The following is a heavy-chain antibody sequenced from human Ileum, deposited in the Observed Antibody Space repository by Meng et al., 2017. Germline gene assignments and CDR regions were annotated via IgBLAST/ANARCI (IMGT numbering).Heavy chain of an antibody. CDR2: IYHSGTT. D-gene: IGHD3-22*01. V-gene: IGHV4-4*02. CDR1: GGSIGSSNW. J-gene: IGHJ5*02. Sequence: QVQLQESGPGLVKPSGTLSLTCAVSGGSIGSSNWWSWVRQSPVKGLEWIGEIYHSGTTTDYNPSFKSRVTISVDQSKNQFSLRLSSVTAADTAVYYCATRYHDSSPFDPWGQGTLVTVSS. CDR3: ATRYHDSSPFDP.